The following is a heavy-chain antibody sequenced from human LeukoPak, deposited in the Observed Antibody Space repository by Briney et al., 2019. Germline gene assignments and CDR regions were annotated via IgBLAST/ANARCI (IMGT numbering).Heavy chain of an antibody. V-gene: IGHV3-23*01. CDR3: AKDLGGLMATRGNNRFDP. J-gene: IGHJ5*02. CDR2: ISGSGGST. D-gene: IGHD5-24*01. CDR1: GFTFSSYA. Sequence: PGGSLRLSCAASGFTFSSYAMSWVRQAPGKGLEWVSAISGSGGSTYYADSVKGRFTISRDNSKNTLYLQMNSLRAEDTAVYYCAKDLGGLMATRGNNRFDPWGQGTLVTVSS.